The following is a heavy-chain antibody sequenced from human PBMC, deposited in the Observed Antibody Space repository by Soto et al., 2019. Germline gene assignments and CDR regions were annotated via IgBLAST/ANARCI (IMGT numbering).Heavy chain of an antibody. CDR2: TNHSGRS. D-gene: IGHD3-22*01. V-gene: IGHV4-34*01. CDR1: SGGG. CDR3: AKCGYDSSGRLLRYFQH. J-gene: IGHJ1*01. Sequence: SGGGWSWKSKTQGKGLEWIGETNHSGRSNYNPSLKSRVTISVDKSKNHFSLKLTSVTAADTAVYYCAKCGYDSSGRLLRYFQHWGQGTLVTVSS.